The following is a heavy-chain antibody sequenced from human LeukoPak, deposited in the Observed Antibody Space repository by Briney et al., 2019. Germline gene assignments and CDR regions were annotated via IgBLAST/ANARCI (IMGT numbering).Heavy chain of an antibody. J-gene: IGHJ1*01. D-gene: IGHD6-6*01. CDR1: GFTFSNFA. CDR2: ISESGDDT. CDR3: ATPFVDI. V-gene: IGHV3-23*01. Sequence: GGSLRLSCAASGFTFSNFAMNWVRQAPGKGLEWVSSISESGDDTSYADSVKGRFTISRDNSRNTLYLQMNSLRAEDTAVYYCATPFVDIWGQCTPATVSS.